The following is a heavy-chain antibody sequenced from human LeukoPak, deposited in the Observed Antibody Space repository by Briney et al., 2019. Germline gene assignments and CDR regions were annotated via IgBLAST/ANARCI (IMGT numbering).Heavy chain of an antibody. CDR3: ARSAAYGSWSYHGYYYGMDV. CDR2: INTNSGGT. J-gene: IGHJ6*02. CDR1: GYTFTGYY. V-gene: IGHV1-2*02. D-gene: IGHD3-10*01. Sequence: ASVKVSCKASGYTFTGYYMHWVRQAPGQGLEWMGWINTNSGGTNYAQKFQGRVTMTRGTCISTAYMELSMLRSDDTAVYYCARSAAYGSWSYHGYYYGMDVWGQGTTVTVSS.